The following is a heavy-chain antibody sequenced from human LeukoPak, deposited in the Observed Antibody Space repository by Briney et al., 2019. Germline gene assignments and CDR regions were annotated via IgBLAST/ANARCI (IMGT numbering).Heavy chain of an antibody. CDR1: GFTFSGNW. D-gene: IGHD6-13*01. CDR3: AKPQGAGIAAAGYGMDV. V-gene: IGHV3-23*01. J-gene: IGHJ6*02. CDR2: ISGSGGST. Sequence: PGGSLRLSCAASGFTFSGNWMHWVRQAPGKGLEWVSAISGSGGSTYYADSVKGRFTISRDNSKNTLYLQMNSLRAEDTAVYYCAKPQGAGIAAAGYGMDVWGQGTTVTVSS.